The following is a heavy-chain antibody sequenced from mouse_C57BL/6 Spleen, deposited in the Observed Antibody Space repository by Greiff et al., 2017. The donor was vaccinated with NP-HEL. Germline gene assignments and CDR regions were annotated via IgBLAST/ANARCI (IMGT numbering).Heavy chain of an antibody. V-gene: IGHV1-78*01. CDR2: IYPRDGST. CDR3: ARETYYSNYPWYFDV. D-gene: IGHD2-5*01. J-gene: IGHJ1*03. CDR1: GYTFTDHT. Sequence: VQVVESDAELVKPGASVKISCKVSGYTFTDHTIHWMKQRPEQGLEWIGYIYPRDGSTKYNEKFKGKATLTADKSSSTAYMQLNSLTSEDSAVYFCARETYYSNYPWYFDVWGTGTTVTVSS.